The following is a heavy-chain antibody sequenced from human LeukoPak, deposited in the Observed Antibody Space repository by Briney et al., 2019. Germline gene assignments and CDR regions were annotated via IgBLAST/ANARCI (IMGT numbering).Heavy chain of an antibody. V-gene: IGHV4-4*07. Sequence: SETLSLTCTVSGGSISSYYWSWIRQPAGKGLEGIGRIYTSGSTNYNPSLKSRVTMSVDTSKNQFSLKLSSVTAADTAVYYCARLNYDFWSGYYLGSYYMDVWGKGTTVTVSS. CDR1: GGSISSYY. CDR2: IYTSGST. CDR3: ARLNYDFWSGYYLGSYYMDV. D-gene: IGHD3-3*01. J-gene: IGHJ6*03.